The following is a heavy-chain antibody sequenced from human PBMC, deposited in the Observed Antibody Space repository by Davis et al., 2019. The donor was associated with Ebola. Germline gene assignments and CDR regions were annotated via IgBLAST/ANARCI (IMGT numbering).Heavy chain of an antibody. D-gene: IGHD6-13*01. CDR2: INPNSGGT. CDR3: ARGAAAAYDAFDI. V-gene: IGHV1-2*04. CDR1: GYTFTGYY. Sequence: ASVTVSCKASGYTFTGYYMHWVRQAPGQGLEWMGWINPNSGGTNYAQKFQGWVTMTRDTSISTAYMELSRLRSDDTAVYYCARGAAAAYDAFDIWGQGTMVTVSS. J-gene: IGHJ3*02.